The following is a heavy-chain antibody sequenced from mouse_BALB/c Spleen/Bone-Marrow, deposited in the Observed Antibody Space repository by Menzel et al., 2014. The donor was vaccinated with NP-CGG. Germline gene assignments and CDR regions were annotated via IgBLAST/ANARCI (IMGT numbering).Heavy chain of an antibody. CDR2: ISYSSST. J-gene: IGHJ4*01. CDR3: ARWDYGDYAMDY. CDR1: GYSITSDYA. V-gene: IGHV3-2*02. Sequence: LMESGPGLVKPSQSLSLTCTVTGYSITSDYAWNWIRQFQGNKLEWMGYISYSSSTNYNPSLKSRISITRDTSKNQFFLQLNSVTAEDTATYYCARWDYGDYAMDYWGQGTSVTVSS. D-gene: IGHD1-2*01.